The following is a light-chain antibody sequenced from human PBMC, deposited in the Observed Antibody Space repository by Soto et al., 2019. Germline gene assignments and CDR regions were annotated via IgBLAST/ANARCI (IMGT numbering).Light chain of an antibody. V-gene: IGKV1-9*01. CDR3: QQLNSYSWT. J-gene: IGKJ1*01. CDR1: QGISSY. Sequence: DIQLTQSPSFLSASVGDRVTITCRASQGISSYLAWYQQKPGKAPKLLIYAASTLQSGVPSRFSGSGSGTKFTLTISSLQPEDFATYYCQQLNSYSWTFGQGTKVDIK. CDR2: AAS.